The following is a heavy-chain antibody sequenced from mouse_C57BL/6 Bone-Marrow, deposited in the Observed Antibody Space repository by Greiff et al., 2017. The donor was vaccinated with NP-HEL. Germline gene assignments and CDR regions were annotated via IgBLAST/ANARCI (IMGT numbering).Heavy chain of an antibody. V-gene: IGHV1-47*01. D-gene: IGHD2-2*01. CDR3: ALICYGYGIDY. Sequence: QVHVKQSGAELVKPGASVKMSCKASGYTFTTYPIAWMKQNPGKSLEWIGNFHPYNDDTKYNEKFKGKATLTVEKSSSTVYLELSRLTSDDSAVYYCALICYGYGIDYWGQGTTLTVSS. J-gene: IGHJ2*01. CDR1: GYTFTTYP. CDR2: FHPYNDDT.